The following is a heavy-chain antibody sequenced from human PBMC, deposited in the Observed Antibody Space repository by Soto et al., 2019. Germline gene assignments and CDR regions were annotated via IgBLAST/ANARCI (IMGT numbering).Heavy chain of an antibody. D-gene: IGHD3-9*01. V-gene: IGHV4-39*01. CDR3: ARLDRAYYGRAV. CDR1: GASIDSKSYY. CDR2: IFYAGDT. J-gene: IGHJ6*02. Sequence: QLQLQESGPGLVKPSATLSLTCSVSGASIDSKSYYWAWIRQPPGKGLEWIGNIFYAGDTYYSPSLKSRRTISVDWSQNQFSLRLSSVTAADTALYDCARLDRAYYGRAVGGQWATILVYS.